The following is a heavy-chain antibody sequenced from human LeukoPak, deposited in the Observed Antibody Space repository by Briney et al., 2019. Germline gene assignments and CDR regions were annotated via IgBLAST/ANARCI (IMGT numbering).Heavy chain of an antibody. D-gene: IGHD2-8*01. J-gene: IGHJ4*02. Sequence: GGTLRLSCAASGLTFSSYGMSWVRQAPGRGLEWVSAISTTGGTTYYADSVRGRFTISRDNSNNTLYLQMNSLRAEDTAVYYCAKDPDCTSGACYTFFDYWGQGTLVTVSS. CDR1: GLTFSSYG. CDR3: AKDPDCTSGACYTFFDY. V-gene: IGHV3-23*01. CDR2: ISTTGGTT.